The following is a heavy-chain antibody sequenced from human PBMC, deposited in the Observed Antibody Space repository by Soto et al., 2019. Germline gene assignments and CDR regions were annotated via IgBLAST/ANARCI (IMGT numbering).Heavy chain of an antibody. CDR2: ISFDGDKK. J-gene: IGHJ6*02. CDR3: GREDDYNYRYFNYGVDV. D-gene: IGHD4-4*01. CDR1: GFTFTNYA. Sequence: QAQLVESGGGVVQPGRSLRLSCAASGFTFTNYAFHWVRQAPGKGLEWLAVISFDGDKKYYADSVKGRFIISRDNFRNTLYLQINSLRAEDAALYFCGREDDYNYRYFNYGVDVWGQGTTVTVSS. V-gene: IGHV3-30-3*01.